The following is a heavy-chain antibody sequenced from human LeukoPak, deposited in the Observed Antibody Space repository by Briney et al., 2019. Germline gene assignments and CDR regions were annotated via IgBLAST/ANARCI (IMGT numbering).Heavy chain of an antibody. J-gene: IGHJ3*02. Sequence: SETLSLTCAVSGYSISSGYYWGWIRQPPGKGLGWIGSIYHSGSTYYNQPLKSRFTVSVDTSKNQFSLKLSSVTAEDTAVYYCASGGIVVVISRDAFDIWGQGTMVTVSS. CDR2: IYHSGST. CDR1: GYSISSGYY. V-gene: IGHV4-38-2*01. CDR3: ASGGIVVVISRDAFDI. D-gene: IGHD2-21*01.